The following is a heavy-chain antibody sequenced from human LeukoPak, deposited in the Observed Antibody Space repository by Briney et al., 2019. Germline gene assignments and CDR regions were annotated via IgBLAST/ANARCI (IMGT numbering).Heavy chain of an antibody. D-gene: IGHD4-17*01. CDR1: GFTFSSYS. CDR2: ISSSSSYI. J-gene: IGHJ6*03. V-gene: IGHV3-21*01. CDR3: ARLTGATVTYYYYYYMDV. Sequence: GGSLRLSCAASGFTFSSYSMNWVRQAPGKGLEWVSSISSSSSYIYYADSVKGRFTISRDNAKNSLYLQMNSLRAEDTAVYYCARLTGATVTYYYYYYMDVWGKGTTVTISS.